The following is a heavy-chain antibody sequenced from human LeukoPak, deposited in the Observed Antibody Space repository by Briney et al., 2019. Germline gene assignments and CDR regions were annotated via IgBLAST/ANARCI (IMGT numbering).Heavy chain of an antibody. CDR2: IYYSGST. Sequence: SETLSLTCTVSGGSISSYYWSWIRQPPGKGLEWIGYIYYSGSTNYNPSLKSRVTISVDTPKNQFSLKLSSVTAADTAVYYCAREGRYSSSWYVKYNWFDPWGQGTLVTVSS. CDR3: AREGRYSSSWYVKYNWFDP. CDR1: GGSISSYY. J-gene: IGHJ5*02. D-gene: IGHD6-13*01. V-gene: IGHV4-59*01.